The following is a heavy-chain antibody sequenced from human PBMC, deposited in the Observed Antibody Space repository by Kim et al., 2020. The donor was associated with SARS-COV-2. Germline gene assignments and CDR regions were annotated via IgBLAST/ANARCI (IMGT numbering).Heavy chain of an antibody. CDR2: ISSSSSYI. Sequence: GGSLRLSCAASGFTFSSYSMNWVRQAPGKGLEWVSSISSSSSYIYYADSVKGRFTISRDNAKNSLYLQMNSLRAEDTAVYYCATPDHYDSSGYYSQGGYWGQGTLVTVSS. D-gene: IGHD3-22*01. V-gene: IGHV3-21*01. CDR3: ATPDHYDSSGYYSQGGY. J-gene: IGHJ4*02. CDR1: GFTFSSYS.